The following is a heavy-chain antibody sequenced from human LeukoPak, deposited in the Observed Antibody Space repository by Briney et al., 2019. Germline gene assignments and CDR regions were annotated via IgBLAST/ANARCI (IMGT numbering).Heavy chain of an antibody. CDR3: ARQPRSGYYYAPGSDPDY. CDR2: INHSGST. D-gene: IGHD3-22*01. V-gene: IGHV4-34*01. J-gene: IGHJ4*02. CDR1: GGSFSGYY. Sequence: SETLSLTCAVYGGSFSGYYWSWIRQPPGKGLEWIGEINHSGSTNYNPSLKSRVTISVDTSKNQFSLKLSSVTAADTAVYYCARQPRSGYYYAPGSDPDYWGQGTLVTVSS.